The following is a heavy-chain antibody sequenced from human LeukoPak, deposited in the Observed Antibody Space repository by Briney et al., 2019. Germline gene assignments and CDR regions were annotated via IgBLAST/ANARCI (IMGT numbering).Heavy chain of an antibody. CDR3: AREAGYSSSFNYYYYYMDV. D-gene: IGHD6-13*01. J-gene: IGHJ6*03. CDR1: GFTFSSYA. CDR2: ISSNGGST. Sequence: GGSLRLSCAASGFTFSSYAMHWVRQAPGKGLEYVSAISSNGGSTYYANSVKGRFTISRDNSKNTLYLQMGSLRAEEMAVYYCAREAGYSSSFNYYYYYMDVWGKGTTVTVSS. V-gene: IGHV3-64*01.